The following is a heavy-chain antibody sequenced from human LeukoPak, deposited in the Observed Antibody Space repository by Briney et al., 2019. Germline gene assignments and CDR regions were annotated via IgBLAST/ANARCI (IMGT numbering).Heavy chain of an antibody. CDR3: ARDYGSGNYFLYFDS. CDR1: GFTFVSYT. J-gene: IGHJ4*02. D-gene: IGHD3-10*01. CDR2: ISSSSTYI. V-gene: IGHV3-21*01. Sequence: GGSLRLSCAASGFTFVSYTMNWVRQAPGKGLEWVSSISSSSTYIYYADSVKGRFTISRDNAKNSLSLQMDSLRAEDTAVYYCARDYGSGNYFLYFDSWGQGTLVTVSS.